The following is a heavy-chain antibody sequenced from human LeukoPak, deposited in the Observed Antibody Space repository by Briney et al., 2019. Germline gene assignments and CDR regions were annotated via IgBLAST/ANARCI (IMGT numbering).Heavy chain of an antibody. J-gene: IGHJ4*02. CDR3: ARSLIVVAHGFDY. CDR1: GYTFISYG. Sequence: RASVKVSCKASGYTFISYGISWVRQAPGQGLEWMGWISPYNGNTNYAQKVQGRVTMTTDTSTTTAYMELRSLRSDDTAVYYCARSLIVVAHGFDYWGQGTLVTVSS. D-gene: IGHD3-22*01. CDR2: ISPYNGNT. V-gene: IGHV1-18*01.